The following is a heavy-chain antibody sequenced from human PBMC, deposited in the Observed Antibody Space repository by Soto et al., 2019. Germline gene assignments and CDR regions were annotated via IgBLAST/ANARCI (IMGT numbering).Heavy chain of an antibody. J-gene: IGHJ6*02. D-gene: IGHD3-22*01. CDR2: IYPGDSDT. CDR1: GYSFTSYW. Sequence: GESLKISCKGSGYSFTSYWFGWLRQMPGKGLEWMGLIYPGDSDTRYSPSFQGQVTISADKSISTAYLQWSSLKASDTAIYYCARHWSESRGYYYGGGSLNYYYGMEVWGQGTTVTVSS. V-gene: IGHV5-51*01. CDR3: ARHWSESRGYYYGGGSLNYYYGMEV.